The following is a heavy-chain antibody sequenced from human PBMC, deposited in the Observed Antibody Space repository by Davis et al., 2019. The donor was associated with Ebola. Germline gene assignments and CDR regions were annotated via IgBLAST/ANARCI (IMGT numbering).Heavy chain of an antibody. J-gene: IGHJ6*04. Sequence: HSQTLSLTCDISGDSVSSNSGAWNWIRQSPSRGLEWLGRTYYSSKWYKDYAVSVKSRITINLDTSKNQFSLQLSSVTPEDTGLYYCARGWFRGSMDVWGEGTTVTVSS. V-gene: IGHV6-1*01. D-gene: IGHD3-10*01. CDR3: ARGWFRGSMDV. CDR1: GDSVSSNSGA. CDR2: TYYSSKWYK.